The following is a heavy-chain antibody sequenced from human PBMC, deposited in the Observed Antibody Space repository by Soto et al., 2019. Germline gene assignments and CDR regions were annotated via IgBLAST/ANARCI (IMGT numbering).Heavy chain of an antibody. CDR2: IYYTGST. J-gene: IGHJ4*02. D-gene: IGHD3-22*01. CDR1: GGSVNTAPYH. V-gene: IGHV4-61*01. Sequence: PSETLSLTCTVSGGSVNTAPYHWSWIRQSPRNGLEWIGNIYYTGSTNYNPSFESRVAISLDTSNNQFSLRLTSLTAADTAVYFCARDHHSYYDTSGYYPYFDFLCQGTLVTVSS. CDR3: ARDHHSYYDTSGYYPYFDF.